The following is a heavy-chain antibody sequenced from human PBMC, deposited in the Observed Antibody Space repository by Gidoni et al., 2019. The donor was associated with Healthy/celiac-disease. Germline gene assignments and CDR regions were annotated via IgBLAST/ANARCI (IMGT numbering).Heavy chain of an antibody. D-gene: IGHD3-10*01. J-gene: IGHJ4*02. V-gene: IGHV4-30-4*01. Sequence: QVQLQESGPGLVKPSQTLSLTCTVSGGSISSGDYYWSWIRQPPGKGLEWIGYIYYSGSTYYIPSLKSRVTISVDTSKNQFSLKLSSVTAADTAVYYCARVRTYYYGSGSSAYFDYWGQGTLVTVSS. CDR2: IYYSGST. CDR1: GGSISSGDYY. CDR3: ARVRTYYYGSGSSAYFDY.